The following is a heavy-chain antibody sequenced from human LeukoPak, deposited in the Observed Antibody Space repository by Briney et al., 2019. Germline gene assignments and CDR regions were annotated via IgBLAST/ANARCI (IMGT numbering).Heavy chain of an antibody. CDR3: AREGPSDAFDI. CDR2: ISSSSSTI. V-gene: IGHV3-48*01. CDR1: GFTFSSYG. Sequence: GGSLRLSCAASGFTFSSYGMNWVRQAPGKGLEWVSYISSSSSTIYYADSVKGRFTISRDNAKNSLYLQMNSLRAEDTAVYYCAREGPSDAFDIWGQGTMVTVSS. J-gene: IGHJ3*02.